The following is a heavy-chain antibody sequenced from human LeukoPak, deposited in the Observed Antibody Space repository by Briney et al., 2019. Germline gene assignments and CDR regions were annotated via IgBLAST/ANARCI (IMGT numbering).Heavy chain of an antibody. V-gene: IGHV3-7*01. D-gene: IGHD6-13*01. CDR3: ARDLLTGPGIAAAGG. CDR1: GFTFSLYW. J-gene: IGHJ3*01. CDR2: IKQDGSEE. Sequence: GGSLRLSCVVSGFTFSLYWMNWVRQAPGKGLEWVANIKQDGSEEYYVDSVKGRFTISRDNAKNSLYLQMNSLRAEDTAVYYCARDLLTGPGIAAAGGWGQGTMVTVSS.